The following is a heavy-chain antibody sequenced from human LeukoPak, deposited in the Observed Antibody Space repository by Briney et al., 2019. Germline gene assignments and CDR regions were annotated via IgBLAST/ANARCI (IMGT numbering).Heavy chain of an antibody. CDR3: ARDMSVYSSGPADY. CDR1: GFTFSSYA. CDR2: IRSSSSYI. D-gene: IGHD6-19*01. J-gene: IGHJ4*02. Sequence: KTGGSLRPSCAASGFTFSSYAMSWVRQAPGKGLEWVSSIRSSSSYIYYADSVKGRFTISRDNSKNTLYLQMNSLRAEDTAVYYCARDMSVYSSGPADYWGRGTLVTVSS. V-gene: IGHV3-21*01.